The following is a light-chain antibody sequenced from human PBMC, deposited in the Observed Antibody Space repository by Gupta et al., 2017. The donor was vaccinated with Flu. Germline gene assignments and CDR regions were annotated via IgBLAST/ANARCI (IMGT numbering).Light chain of an antibody. J-gene: IGLJ1*01. CDR2: DVT. Sequence: SAPTQPRSVSGSPGQSVTISCTGSSNDVGGSNRVSWYQQRPGKAPKLILYDVTERPSGVPDRFSGSKSGNTASLTSSGLQADDEADYYCSSHAGRVTWVFGTGTTVTVL. CDR3: SSHAGRVTWV. CDR1: SNDVGGSNR. V-gene: IGLV2-11*01.